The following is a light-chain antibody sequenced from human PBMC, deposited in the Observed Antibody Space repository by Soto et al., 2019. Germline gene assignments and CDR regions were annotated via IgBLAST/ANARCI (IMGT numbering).Light chain of an antibody. CDR3: QTYDSSLSGHVV. V-gene: IGLV1-40*01. CDR2: GNS. Sequence: QSVLTQPPSVSGAPGQRVTISCTGSSYNIGAGYDVHWYQQLPGTAPKLLIYGNSNRPSGVPDRFSGSKSGTSASLAITGLQAEDEVDYYCQTYDSSLSGHVVFGGGTKLTVL. J-gene: IGLJ2*01. CDR1: SYNIGAGYD.